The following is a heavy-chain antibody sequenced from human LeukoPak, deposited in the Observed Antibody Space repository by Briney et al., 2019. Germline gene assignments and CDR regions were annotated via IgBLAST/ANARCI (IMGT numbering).Heavy chain of an antibody. CDR2: ISSSGSTI. CDR3: ARDPYCSGGSCQGGYWYFDL. Sequence: GGSLRLSCAASGFTFSSYEMNWVRQAPGKGLEWVSYISSSGSTIYYADSVKGRFTISRDNAKNSLYLQMNSLGAEDTAVYYCARDPYCSGGSCQGGYWYFDLWGRGTLVTVSS. J-gene: IGHJ2*01. D-gene: IGHD2-15*01. V-gene: IGHV3-48*03. CDR1: GFTFSSYE.